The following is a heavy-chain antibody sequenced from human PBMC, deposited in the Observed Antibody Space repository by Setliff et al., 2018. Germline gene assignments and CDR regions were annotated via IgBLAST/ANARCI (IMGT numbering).Heavy chain of an antibody. Sequence: SETLSLTCTVSGDSITNGHYYWGWIRQSPGKGLEWIGNIYYTGLTFNNPALKSPVTISVDKSKNHFSLKLTSVTAADTAVYYCAKGGGRYHTDSWGLGTLVTVSS. D-gene: IGHD1-26*01. CDR3: AKGGGRYHTDS. CDR1: GDSITNGHYY. J-gene: IGHJ4*02. V-gene: IGHV4-39*07. CDR2: IYYTGLT.